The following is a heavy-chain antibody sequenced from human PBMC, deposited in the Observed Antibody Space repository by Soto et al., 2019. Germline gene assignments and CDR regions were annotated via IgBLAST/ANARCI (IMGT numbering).Heavy chain of an antibody. Sequence: QVQLVQSGAEVKKPGASVKVSCKASGYTFTSYGISWVRQAPGQGLEWMGWISAYNGNTNYAQKLLGRVTMTTDTSTRTSYMALRSLRTDDTAVYYCAREGYYEGSGAPTWGQGTLVTVSS. CDR2: ISAYNGNT. V-gene: IGHV1-18*01. CDR1: GYTFTSYG. CDR3: AREGYYEGSGAPT. J-gene: IGHJ5*02. D-gene: IGHD3-22*01.